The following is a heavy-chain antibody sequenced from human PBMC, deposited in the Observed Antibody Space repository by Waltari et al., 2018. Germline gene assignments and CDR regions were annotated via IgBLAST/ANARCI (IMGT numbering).Heavy chain of an antibody. D-gene: IGHD6-13*01. J-gene: IGHJ4*02. CDR2: IYPGDSDT. Sequence: QVQLQESGPGLVKPSQTLSLTCTVPGGSISSGSYSWSWIRQPAGKGLEWMGIIYPGDSDTRYSPSFQGQVTISADKSISTAYLQWSSLKASDTAMYYCASRAAAGYFDYWGQGTLVTVSS. V-gene: IGHV4-61*02. CDR1: GGSISSGSYS. CDR3: ASRAAAGYFDY.